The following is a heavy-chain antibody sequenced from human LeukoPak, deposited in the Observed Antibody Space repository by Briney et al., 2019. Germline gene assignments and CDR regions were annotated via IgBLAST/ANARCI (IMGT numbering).Heavy chain of an antibody. CDR2: ISSNGGST. J-gene: IGHJ4*02. CDR1: GFTFSSYA. CDR3: VKEYYDFWSGYFGSDY. Sequence: GGSLRLSCSASGFTFSSYAMHWVRQAPGKGLEYVSAISSNGGSTYYADSVKGRFTISRDNSKNTLYLQMSSLRAEDTAVYYCVKEYYDFWSGYFGSDYWGQGTLDTVSS. D-gene: IGHD3-3*01. V-gene: IGHV3-64D*09.